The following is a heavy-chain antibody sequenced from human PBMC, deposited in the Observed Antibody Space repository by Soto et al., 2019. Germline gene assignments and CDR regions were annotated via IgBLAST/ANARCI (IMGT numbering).Heavy chain of an antibody. V-gene: IGHV4-4*07. CDR2: ISTSGTT. CDR1: GASISSYF. CDR3: AREAGPDRWFDP. D-gene: IGHD6-19*01. Sequence: SETLSLTCTVSGASISSYFWTWIRQPAGKGLDWIGRISTSGTTNYNPSLKSRVTMSVDTSKNHFSLNLSSVTAADTAVYYCAREAGPDRWFDPWGQGTLVTVSS. J-gene: IGHJ5*02.